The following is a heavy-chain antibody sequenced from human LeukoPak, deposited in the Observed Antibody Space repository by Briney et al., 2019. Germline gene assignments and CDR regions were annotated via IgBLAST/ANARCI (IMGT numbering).Heavy chain of an antibody. CDR3: ARDRPFHCSGGSCYPFDYYYYYMDV. CDR1: GGSISSYY. Sequence: SETLSLTCAVSGGSISSYYWSWIRQPPGKGLEWIGYIYYSGSTNYNPSLKSRVTISVDTSKNQFSLKLSSVTAADTAVYYCARDRPFHCSGGSCYPFDYYYYYMDVWGKGTTVTVSS. D-gene: IGHD2-15*01. CDR2: IYYSGST. V-gene: IGHV4-59*01. J-gene: IGHJ6*03.